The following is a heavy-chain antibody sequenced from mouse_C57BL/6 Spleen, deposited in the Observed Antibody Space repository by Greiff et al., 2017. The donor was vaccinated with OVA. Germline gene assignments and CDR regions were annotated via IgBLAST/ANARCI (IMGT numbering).Heavy chain of an antibody. CDR1: GFTFSDYG. J-gene: IGHJ4*01. Sequence: EVQLVESGGGLVKPGGSLKLSCAASGFTFSDYGMHWVRQAPEKGLEWVAYISSGSSTIYYADTVKGRFTITRDNANNTLVLQMNSLRSEESAMYYCASYYYGKMDYWGQGTSVTVSS. V-gene: IGHV5-17*01. CDR2: ISSGSSTI. D-gene: IGHD1-1*01. CDR3: ASYYYGKMDY.